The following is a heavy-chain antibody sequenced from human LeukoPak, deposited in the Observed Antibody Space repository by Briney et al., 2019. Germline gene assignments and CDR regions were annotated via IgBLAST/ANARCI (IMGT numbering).Heavy chain of an antibody. V-gene: IGHV4-39*01. Sequence: SETLSLTCTVSGGSISSSSYYWGWIRQPPGKGLEWIGSIYYSGSTYYNPSLKSPTTISVDTSKNQFSLKLSSVTAADTAVYYCARHTYYYDSSGYLYPRAFDIWGQGTMVTVSS. J-gene: IGHJ3*02. D-gene: IGHD3-22*01. CDR2: IYYSGST. CDR3: ARHTYYYDSSGYLYPRAFDI. CDR1: GGSISSSSYY.